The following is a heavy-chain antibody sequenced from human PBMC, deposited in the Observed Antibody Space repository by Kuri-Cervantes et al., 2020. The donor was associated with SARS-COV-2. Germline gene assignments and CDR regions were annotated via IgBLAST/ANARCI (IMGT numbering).Heavy chain of an antibody. CDR3: AREMRRGYSSGFDN. D-gene: IGHD5-18*01. CDR1: GFTFSSYW. J-gene: IGHJ4*02. Sequence: GGSLRLSCAASGFTFSSYWMSWVRQAPGKGLEWVANIKQDGSEKYYVDSVKGRFTISRDNAKNSLYLQMNSLRAEDTAVYYCAREMRRGYSSGFDNWGQGNLVTVSS. V-gene: IGHV3-7*01. CDR2: IKQDGSEK.